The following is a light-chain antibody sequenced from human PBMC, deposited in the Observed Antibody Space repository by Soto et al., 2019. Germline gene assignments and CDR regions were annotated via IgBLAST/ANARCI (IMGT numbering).Light chain of an antibody. CDR1: QNITRW. CDR2: QAS. V-gene: IGKV1-5*03. CDR3: QQFKNCPLT. Sequence: DIQMTQSPSALSTSIGDMVIISWRVSQNITRWLAWYQQKPGKAPKLLIYQASTVESGVPSRLSGTGSGAEFIRTIGSLPPEDMATYYCQQFKNCPLTFGGGTQMDI. J-gene: IGKJ4*01.